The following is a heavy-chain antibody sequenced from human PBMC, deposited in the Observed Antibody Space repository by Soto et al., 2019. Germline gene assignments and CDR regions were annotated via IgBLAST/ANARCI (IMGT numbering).Heavy chain of an antibody. V-gene: IGHV3-23*01. CDR3: ATPIGKEHCSGGSCYSGGDY. J-gene: IGHJ4*02. D-gene: IGHD2-15*01. CDR2: ISGSGGST. CDR1: GFTFFSYA. Sequence: EVQLLESGGGLVQPGGSLRLSCAASGFTFFSYAMTWVRQAPGRGLEWVSGISGSGGSTDYADSVKGRFTISRDNSKNTLYLQMNSLRAEDTAVYFCATPIGKEHCSGGSCYSGGDYWGKGTLVTVSS.